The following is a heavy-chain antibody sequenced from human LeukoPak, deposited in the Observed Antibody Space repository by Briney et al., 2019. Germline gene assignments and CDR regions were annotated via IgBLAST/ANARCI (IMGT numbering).Heavy chain of an antibody. J-gene: IGHJ6*02. V-gene: IGHV4-39*02. Sequence: SETLSLTCSVSGGSISKSPYYWAWIRPPPGKGLEWIANIYYSGNTYYNLSLKSRATISVDTSKNHFSLKLNSVTAADTAVYYCARSGPYCSGGSCYAYAMDVWGQGTTATVSS. CDR2: IYYSGNT. D-gene: IGHD2-15*01. CDR1: GGSISKSPYY. CDR3: ARSGPYCSGGSCYAYAMDV.